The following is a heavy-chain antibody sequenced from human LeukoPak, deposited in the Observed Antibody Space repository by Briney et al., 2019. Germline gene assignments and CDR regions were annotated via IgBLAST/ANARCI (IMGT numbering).Heavy chain of an antibody. CDR2: VYHSGST. CDR1: GGSISSYY. V-gene: IGHV4-59*08. D-gene: IGHD6-19*01. J-gene: IGHJ6*02. Sequence: SETLSLTCTVSGGSISSYYWSWIRQPPGKGLEWIGYVYHSGSTNYNPSLKSRVTISVDTSKNQFSLKMGSVTAADTAVYYCARHASYSSGWVYYGMDVWGQGTTVTVSS. CDR3: ARHASYSSGWVYYGMDV.